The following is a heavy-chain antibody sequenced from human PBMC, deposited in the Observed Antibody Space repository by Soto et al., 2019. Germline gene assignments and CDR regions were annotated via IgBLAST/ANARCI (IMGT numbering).Heavy chain of an antibody. CDR3: AREVLLNWLDP. CDR2: IWYDGSNK. V-gene: IGHV3-33*01. D-gene: IGHD3-10*01. Sequence: WGSMRLSCAASRFTFNNYGMHFGRQSPGKWLEWVAVIWYDGSNKYYADSVKGRFTISRDNSKNTLYLQMNSLRAEDTAVYYCAREVLLNWLDPWGQGTLVTVSS. CDR1: RFTFNNYG. J-gene: IGHJ5*02.